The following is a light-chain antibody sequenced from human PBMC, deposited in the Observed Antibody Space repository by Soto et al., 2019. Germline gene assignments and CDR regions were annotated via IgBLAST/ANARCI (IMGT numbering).Light chain of an antibody. CDR3: ISYTSSSTSYV. V-gene: IGLV2-14*01. Sequence: QSVLTQPASVSGSPGQSITISCTGTSSDVGGYNYVAWYQQHPGKVPRLMIYEVSNRPSGVSNRFSGSKSGSTASLTISGLQAEDEADYYCISYTSSSTSYVFGPGTKVTVL. CDR1: SSDVGGYNY. J-gene: IGLJ1*01. CDR2: EVS.